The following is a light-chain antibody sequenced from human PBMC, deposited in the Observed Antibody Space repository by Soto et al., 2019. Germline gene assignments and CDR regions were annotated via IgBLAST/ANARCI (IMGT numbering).Light chain of an antibody. CDR1: QSLVYSDGKTY. Sequence: IVLTQTPLSLSVTPGQPASISCKSAQSLVYSDGKTYLYWYLQKPGQPPQPLIYGASNRFSGVPERFSGRGSGTDFTLTISRVEAEDVGVYFCMQSISRLTFGGGTKVDIK. V-gene: IGKV2D-29*01. J-gene: IGKJ4*01. CDR2: GAS. CDR3: MQSISRLT.